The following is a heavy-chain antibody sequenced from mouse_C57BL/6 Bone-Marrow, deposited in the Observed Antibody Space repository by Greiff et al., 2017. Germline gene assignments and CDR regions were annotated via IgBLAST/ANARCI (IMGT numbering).Heavy chain of an antibody. CDR1: GYTFTSYW. D-gene: IGHD2-4*01. Sequence: QVQLQQPGAELVKPGASVKLSCKASGYTFTSYWMHWVKQRPGQGLEWIGMIHPNSGSTNYNEKFKSKATLTVDKSSSTAYMQLSSLTSEDSAVYYCAREPFYYDYPCFDYWGQGTTLTVSS. CDR2: IHPNSGST. J-gene: IGHJ2*01. CDR3: AREPFYYDYPCFDY. V-gene: IGHV1-64*01.